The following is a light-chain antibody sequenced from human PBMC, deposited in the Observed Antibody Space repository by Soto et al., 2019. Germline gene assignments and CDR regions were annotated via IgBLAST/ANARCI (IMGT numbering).Light chain of an antibody. CDR2: AAS. CDR3: HQYGDSSWT. V-gene: IGKV3-20*01. J-gene: IGKJ1*01. Sequence: EIVLTQSPATLSLSPGERATLSCGASQSVSSNYFAWYQQKPGQAPRLLIYAASSRATGIPDRFSGSGSGTDFTLTISRLEPEDSAVYYCHQYGDSSWTFGQGTKVDIK. CDR1: QSVSSNY.